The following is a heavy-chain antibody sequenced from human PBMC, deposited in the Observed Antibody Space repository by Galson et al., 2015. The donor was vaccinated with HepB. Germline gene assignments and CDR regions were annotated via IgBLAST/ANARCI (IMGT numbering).Heavy chain of an antibody. Sequence: SCKASGGTFSNYGISWVRQAPGQGLEWMGGIIPIFGTANYAQKFQGRVTITADESRNTAYMELSSLRSEDTAVYYCARDRTVTKFYYFDYWGQGTLVTVTS. CDR1: GGTFSNYG. J-gene: IGHJ4*02. D-gene: IGHD4-17*01. CDR3: ARDRTVTKFYYFDY. CDR2: IIPIFGTA. V-gene: IGHV1-69*01.